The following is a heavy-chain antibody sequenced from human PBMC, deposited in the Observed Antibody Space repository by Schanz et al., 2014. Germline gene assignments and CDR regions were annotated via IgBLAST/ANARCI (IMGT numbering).Heavy chain of an antibody. CDR3: ARGTMPGAFDI. CDR1: GYTFVSYS. V-gene: IGHV1-46*01. D-gene: IGHD1-26*01. Sequence: QVQLVQSGAEVKKPGASVKVSCKASGYTFVSYSMHWVRQAPGQGLEWMGIINPSGGGTSYAQQFQGRVTFTADKSTSTAYMELSSLRYEDTALYYCARGTMPGAFDIWGQGTMVTVSS. CDR2: INPSGGGT. J-gene: IGHJ3*02.